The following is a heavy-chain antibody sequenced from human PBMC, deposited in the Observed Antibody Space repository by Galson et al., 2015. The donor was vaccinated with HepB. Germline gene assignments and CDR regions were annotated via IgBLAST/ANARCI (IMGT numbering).Heavy chain of an antibody. CDR1: GVSTSSSSYY. D-gene: IGHD3-10*01. V-gene: IGHV4-39*02. J-gene: IGHJ4*02. Sequence: ETLSLTCTVSGVSTSSSSYYWSWLRQPPGRGLEWIGGIYYTATTYYDPSLKSRVTMTTDTSTSTAYMELRSLRSDDTAVYYCARDWSGYWGQGTLVTVSS. CDR3: ARDWSGY. CDR2: IYYTATT.